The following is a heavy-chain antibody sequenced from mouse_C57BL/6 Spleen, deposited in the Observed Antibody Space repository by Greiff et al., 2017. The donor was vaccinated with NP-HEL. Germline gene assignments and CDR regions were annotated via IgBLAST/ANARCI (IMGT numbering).Heavy chain of an antibody. CDR1: GYTFTSYW. J-gene: IGHJ4*01. D-gene: IGHD1-1*02. V-gene: IGHV1-52*01. CDR3: ARESAYYGTEGY. Sequence: QVQLQQPGAELVRPGSSVKLSCKASGYTFTSYWMHWVKQRPIQGLEWIGNIDPSDSETHYNQKFKDKATLTVDKSSSTAYMQLSSLTSEDSAVYYCARESAYYGTEGYWGKGTSVTVS. CDR2: IDPSDSET.